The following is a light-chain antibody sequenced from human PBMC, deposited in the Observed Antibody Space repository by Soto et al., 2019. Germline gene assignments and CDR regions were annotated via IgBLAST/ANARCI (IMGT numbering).Light chain of an antibody. CDR3: QQSYTTPPWT. Sequence: DIQMTQSPSSLSASVGYRVTISCRAAQSISTYLNWYKQKPGTAPKLLIYSASSVKTGVPPRFSGSGSGRDFTLTISSLRPEDIATYFCQQSYTTPPWTFGQGTKVEIK. J-gene: IGKJ1*01. CDR2: SAS. V-gene: IGKV1-39*01. CDR1: QSISTY.